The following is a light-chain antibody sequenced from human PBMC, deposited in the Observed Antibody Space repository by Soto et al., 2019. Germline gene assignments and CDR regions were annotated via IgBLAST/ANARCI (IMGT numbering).Light chain of an antibody. J-gene: IGLJ3*02. CDR2: GVS. Sequence: QSALTQPRSVSGSPGQSVTISCTGTSSDVGGYNYVSWYQHHPGKAPKLMIYGVSKRPSGVPDRFSGSKSGNTASLTISGLQAEDGADYYCCSYAGSYTGVFGGGTKLTVL. CDR3: CSYAGSYTGV. CDR1: SSDVGGYNY. V-gene: IGLV2-11*01.